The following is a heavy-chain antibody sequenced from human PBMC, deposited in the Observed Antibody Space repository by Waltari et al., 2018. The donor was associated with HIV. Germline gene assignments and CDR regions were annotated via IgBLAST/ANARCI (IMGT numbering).Heavy chain of an antibody. CDR3: ARYGHRASYGDYVNGMDV. CDR2: ISAYNGNT. Sequence: QVQLVQSGAEVKKPGASVKVSCKASGYTFTSYGLSWVRPAPGHGLGWMGWISAYNGNTNYAQKLQGRVTMTTDTSTSTAYMELRSLRADDTAVYYCARYGHRASYGDYVNGMDVWGQGTTVTVSS. V-gene: IGHV1-18*01. CDR1: GYTFTSYG. D-gene: IGHD4-17*01. J-gene: IGHJ6*02.